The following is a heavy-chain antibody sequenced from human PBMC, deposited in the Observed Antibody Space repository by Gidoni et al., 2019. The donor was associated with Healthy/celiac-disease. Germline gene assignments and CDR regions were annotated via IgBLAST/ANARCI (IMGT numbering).Heavy chain of an antibody. V-gene: IGHV3-30*18. J-gene: IGHJ5*02. CDR1: GFTFSSYG. D-gene: IGHD6-19*01. CDR3: AKDRVAVAGLFDP. Sequence: QVQLVESGGGVVQPGRSLRPSCAASGFTFSSYGMHWVRQAPGKGLEWVAVISYDGSNKYYADSVKGRFTISRDNSKNTLYLQMNSLRAEDTAVYYCAKDRVAVAGLFDPWGQGTLVTVSS. CDR2: ISYDGSNK.